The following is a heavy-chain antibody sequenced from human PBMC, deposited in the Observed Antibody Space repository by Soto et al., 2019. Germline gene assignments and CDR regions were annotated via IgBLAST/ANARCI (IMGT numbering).Heavy chain of an antibody. CDR2: IAYEGKTA. CDR3: AKSTSGYGGASDF. D-gene: IGHD4-17*01. V-gene: IGHV3-30*18. J-gene: IGHJ4*02. CDR1: GFTLSNSG. Sequence: PGGSLRLSCEVSGFTLSNSGIHGVRQAPDKGLEWVATIAYEGKTANYADSAKGRFTISRDISKSTVYLQMNSLRREDTATYYCAKSTSGYGGASDFWGQGTVVTVSS.